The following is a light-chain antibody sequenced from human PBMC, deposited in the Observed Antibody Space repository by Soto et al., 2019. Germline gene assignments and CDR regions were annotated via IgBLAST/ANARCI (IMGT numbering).Light chain of an antibody. Sequence: QSALPQPASVSGSPGQSITVSCTGTSSDVGAYDYVSWYQHHPGKAPKLMIYDVSYRPSGVSNRFSGSKSGNTASLTISGLQAEDEADYYCSSYTSSSTPVFGTGTKVTVL. V-gene: IGLV2-14*03. CDR1: SSDVGAYDY. CDR3: SSYTSSSTPV. J-gene: IGLJ1*01. CDR2: DVS.